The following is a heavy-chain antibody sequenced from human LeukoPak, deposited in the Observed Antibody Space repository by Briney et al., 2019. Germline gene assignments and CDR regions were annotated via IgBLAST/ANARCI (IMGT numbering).Heavy chain of an antibody. CDR2: INHSGST. J-gene: IGHJ4*02. CDR1: GGSFSGYY. D-gene: IGHD1-7*01. CDR3: ARAATGTIDY. Sequence: PSETLSLTCAVYGGSFSGYYWSWIRQPPGKGLEWIGEINHSGSTNYNPSLKSRLTVSVDTSKNQFSLKLSSVTAADTAVYYCARAATGTIDYWGQGTLVTISS. V-gene: IGHV4-34*01.